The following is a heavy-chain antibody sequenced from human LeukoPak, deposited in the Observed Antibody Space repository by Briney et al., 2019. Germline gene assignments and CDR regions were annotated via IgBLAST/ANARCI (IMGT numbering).Heavy chain of an antibody. J-gene: IGHJ6*02. CDR3: ARDRRNSSGWFHGMDV. Sequence: ASVKVSCKASGYTFTGYYMHWVRPAPGQGLEWMGWINPNSGGTNYAQKFQGRVTMTRDTSISTAYMELSRLRSDDTAVYYCARDRRNSSGWFHGMDVWGQGTTVTVSS. D-gene: IGHD6-19*01. CDR2: INPNSGGT. V-gene: IGHV1-2*02. CDR1: GYTFTGYY.